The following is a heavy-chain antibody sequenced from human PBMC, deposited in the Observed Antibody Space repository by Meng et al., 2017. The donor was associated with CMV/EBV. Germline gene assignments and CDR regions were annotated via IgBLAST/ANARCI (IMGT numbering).Heavy chain of an antibody. D-gene: IGHD6-13*01. CDR3: ALAEYSSSLFDY. CDR1: GYPFTSYY. V-gene: IGHV1-46*01. J-gene: IGHJ4*02. Sequence: QLVRPGVELKKLWSYVKVSFQASGYPFTSYYMHWVRQAPGQGIEWMGIINPRGCSTSYAQKFQGRVTLSMDTSTSTVYMELSSLRSEDSAVYYCALAEYSSSLFDYWGQGTLVTVSS. CDR2: INPRGCST.